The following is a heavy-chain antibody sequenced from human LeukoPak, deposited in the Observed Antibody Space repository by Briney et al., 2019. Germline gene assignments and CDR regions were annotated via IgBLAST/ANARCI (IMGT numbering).Heavy chain of an antibody. Sequence: PGGSLRLSCAASGFTFSSSSMSWVRQAPGKGLEWVANIKQDGREKNYVDSVKGRFTISRDDAKNSPYLQMNSLRAEDTALYYCARGATVFDYWGQGTLVTVSS. CDR2: IKQDGREK. CDR1: GFTFSSSS. V-gene: IGHV3-7*04. CDR3: ARGATVFDY. J-gene: IGHJ4*02.